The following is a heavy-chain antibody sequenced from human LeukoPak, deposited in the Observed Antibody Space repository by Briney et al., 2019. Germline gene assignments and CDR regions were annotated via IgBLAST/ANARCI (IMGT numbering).Heavy chain of an antibody. CDR3: ATGLLHFDP. CDR1: GGSISSYY. V-gene: IGHV4-59*01. CDR2: MYYSGST. J-gene: IGHJ5*02. Sequence: PSETLSLTCTVSGGSISSYYWSWIRQPPGKGLEWIGYMYYSGSTNYNPSLKSRLTISVDTSKNQFSLKLSSVTAADTAVYYCATGLLHFDPWGQGTLVTVSS. D-gene: IGHD3-22*01.